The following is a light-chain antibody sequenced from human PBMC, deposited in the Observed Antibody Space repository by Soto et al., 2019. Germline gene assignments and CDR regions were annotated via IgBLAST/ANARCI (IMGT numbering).Light chain of an antibody. CDR1: SSNIGATYD. CDR3: QSYDSSLSGSYV. V-gene: IGLV1-40*01. Sequence: QSVLTQPPSISGAPGQRVTISCTVSSSNIGATYDVHWYQQLPGAAPKLLIYGHKNRPSGVPDRFSGSKSGTSASLTITGLQAEDEADYYCQSYDSSLSGSYVFGTGTKVTVL. CDR2: GHK. J-gene: IGLJ1*01.